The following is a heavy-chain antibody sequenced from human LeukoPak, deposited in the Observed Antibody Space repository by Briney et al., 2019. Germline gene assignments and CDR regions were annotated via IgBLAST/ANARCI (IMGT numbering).Heavy chain of an antibody. J-gene: IGHJ4*02. CDR2: TYYRSKWYN. CDR3: ARAPTPIIAVAGSFDY. V-gene: IGHV6-1*01. CDR1: GDSVSNNSAA. Sequence: SQSLSLTCAISGDSVSNNSAAWNWIRQSPSRGLEWLGRTYYRSKWYNDYAVSVKSRITINPDTSKNQFSLQVNSVTPEDTAVYYCARAPTPIIAVAGSFDYWGQGTLVTVSS. D-gene: IGHD6-19*01.